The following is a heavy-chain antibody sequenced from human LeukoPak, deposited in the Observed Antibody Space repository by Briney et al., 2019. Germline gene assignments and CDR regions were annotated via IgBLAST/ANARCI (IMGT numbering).Heavy chain of an antibody. CDR3: ARHYYDSSGYYYWEGYFQH. CDR2: IYTSGST. Sequence: SETLSLTCTVSGGSISSYYWSWIRQPAGKGLGWIGRIYTSGSTNYNPSLKSRVTMSVDTSKNQFSLKLSSVTAADTAVYYCARHYYDSSGYYYWEGYFQHWGQGTLVTVSS. J-gene: IGHJ1*01. D-gene: IGHD3-22*01. V-gene: IGHV4-4*07. CDR1: GGSISSYY.